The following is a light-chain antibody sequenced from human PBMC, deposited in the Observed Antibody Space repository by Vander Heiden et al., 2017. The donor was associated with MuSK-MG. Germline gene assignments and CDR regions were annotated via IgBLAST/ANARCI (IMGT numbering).Light chain of an antibody. V-gene: IGKV1-39*01. CDR3: QQSYSTPIT. CDR2: AAS. J-gene: IGKJ5*01. CDR1: QSISSY. Sequence: ELVSSPSSLSASVGDRVTITCRASQSISSYLNWYQQKPGKAPKLLIYAASSLQSGVPSRFSGSGSGTDFTLTISSLQPEDFATYYCQQSYSTPITFGQGTRLEIK.